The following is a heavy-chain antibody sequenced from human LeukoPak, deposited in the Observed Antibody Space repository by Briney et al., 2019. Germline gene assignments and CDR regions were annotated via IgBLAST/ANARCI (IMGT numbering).Heavy chain of an antibody. V-gene: IGHV1-2*02. D-gene: IGHD4-17*01. CDR3: ARGASGVYTVSTSWFDP. Sequence: ASVKVSCKASRYTFTGCYMHWVRQAPGQGLEWTGWINPNSGGTNYAQKFQGRVTMTRDTSITTAYMELSRLRSDDTAVHYCARGASGVYTVSTSWFDPWGQGTLVTVSS. J-gene: IGHJ5*02. CDR2: INPNSGGT. CDR1: RYTFTGCY.